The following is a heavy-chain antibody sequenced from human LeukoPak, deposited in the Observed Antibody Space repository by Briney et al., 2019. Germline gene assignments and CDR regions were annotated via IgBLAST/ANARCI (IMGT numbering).Heavy chain of an antibody. Sequence: GASVKVSCKASGYTFTSYDINWVRQATGQGLEWMGGIIPIFGTANYAQKFQGRVTITADESTSTAYMELSSLRSEDTAVYYCASALVYYDSSGYYPFTDYWGQGTLVTVSS. D-gene: IGHD3-22*01. V-gene: IGHV1-69*13. CDR3: ASALVYYDSSGYYPFTDY. CDR1: GYTFTSYD. CDR2: IIPIFGTA. J-gene: IGHJ4*02.